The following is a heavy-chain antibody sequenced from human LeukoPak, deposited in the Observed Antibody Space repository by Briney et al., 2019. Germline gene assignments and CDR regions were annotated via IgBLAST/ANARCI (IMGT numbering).Heavy chain of an antibody. Sequence: SETLSLTCTVSGGSISSSSYYWGWIRQPPGKGLEWIGSIYYSGSTYYNPSLKSRVTISVDTSKNQFSLKLSSVTAADTAVYSCARDGDYGDYVFFDYWGQGTLVTVSS. D-gene: IGHD4-17*01. CDR1: GGSISSSSYY. CDR2: IYYSGST. J-gene: IGHJ4*02. CDR3: ARDGDYGDYVFFDY. V-gene: IGHV4-39*07.